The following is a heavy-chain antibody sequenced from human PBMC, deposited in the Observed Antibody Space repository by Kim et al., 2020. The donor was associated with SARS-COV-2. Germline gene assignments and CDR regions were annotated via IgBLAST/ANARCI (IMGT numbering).Heavy chain of an antibody. J-gene: IGHJ4*02. Sequence: AGSVGGRFTISRDIAKHSLFLQINSLRAEDTAVYYCARDLFGEFDFWGQGTLVTVSS. D-gene: IGHD3-16*01. V-gene: IGHV3-74*01. CDR3: ARDLFGEFDF.